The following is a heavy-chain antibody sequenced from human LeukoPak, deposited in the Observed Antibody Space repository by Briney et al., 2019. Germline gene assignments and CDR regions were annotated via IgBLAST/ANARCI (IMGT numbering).Heavy chain of an antibody. CDR2: VSSDGSID. J-gene: IGHJ5*02. V-gene: IGHV3-30*03. D-gene: IGHD1-7*01. CDR1: GFTFSNYG. Sequence: PGGSLRLSCAASGFTFSNYGMHWVRQAPGKGLEWVAVVSSDGSIDYYADSLRGRFTVSRDNSKNTMFLQFNTLRPEDTAVYYCTREEMGTTFSAWFGPWGQGTLVTVSS. CDR3: TREEMGTTFSAWFGP.